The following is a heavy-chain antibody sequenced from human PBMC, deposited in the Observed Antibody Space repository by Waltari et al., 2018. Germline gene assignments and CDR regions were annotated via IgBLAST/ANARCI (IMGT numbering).Heavy chain of an antibody. CDR1: GITFSSYA. D-gene: IGHD3-22*01. V-gene: IGHV3-23*03. CDR2: IYSGGST. Sequence: EVQLLESGGGLVQPGGSLSLSCEASGITFSSYAMSWVRQAPGKGLEWVSVIYSGGSTYYADSVKGRFTISRDNSKNTLYLQMNSLRAEDTAVYYCAKDPYDSSGYDAFDIWGQGTMVTVSS. J-gene: IGHJ3*02. CDR3: AKDPYDSSGYDAFDI.